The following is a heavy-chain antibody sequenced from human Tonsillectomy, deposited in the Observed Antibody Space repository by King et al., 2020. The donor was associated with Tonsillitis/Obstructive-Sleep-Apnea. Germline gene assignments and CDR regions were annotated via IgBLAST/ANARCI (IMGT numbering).Heavy chain of an antibody. CDR1: GGSISSYY. J-gene: IGHJ5*02. CDR3: ARQDYDFWSGYWAHNWFDP. D-gene: IGHD3-3*01. V-gene: IGHV4-59*08. Sequence: QLQESGPGLVKPSETLSLTCTVSGGSISSYYWSWIRQPPGKGLESIGYIYYSGSTNYNPSLKSRVTISVDTSKNQFSLKLSSVTAADTAVYYCARQDYDFWSGYWAHNWFDPWGQGTLVTVSS. CDR2: IYYSGST.